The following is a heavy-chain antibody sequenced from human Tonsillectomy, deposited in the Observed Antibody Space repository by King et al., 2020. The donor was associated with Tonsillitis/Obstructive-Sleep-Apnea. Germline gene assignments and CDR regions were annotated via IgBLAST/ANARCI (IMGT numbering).Heavy chain of an antibody. CDR3: AISGDPSAWNFDS. J-gene: IGHJ4*02. CDR1: GYTFARYD. V-gene: IGHV1-8*01. Sequence: QLVQSGAEVKKPGASVKVSCKGSGYTFARYDINWVRQATGQGREWMGWMNPNSGKTGYAQKFQGRVTMTRDISTTTAYMELTSLKPEDTGLYYCAISGDPSAWNFDSWGQGTRVTVSS. D-gene: IGHD6-19*01. CDR2: MNPNSGKT.